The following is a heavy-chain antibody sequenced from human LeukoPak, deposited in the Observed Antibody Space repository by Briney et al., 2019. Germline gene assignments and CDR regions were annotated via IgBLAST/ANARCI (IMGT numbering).Heavy chain of an antibody. D-gene: IGHD1-26*01. Sequence: SQTLSLTCAISGDSVSSSRAAWNWIRQSPSRGLEWLGRTYYKSKWSSDYAVSVKSRITINPDTSKNQFSLHLNSVTPEDTAVYYCTGGVRSSGSYAFDSWGQGILVTVSS. CDR1: GDSVSSSRAA. J-gene: IGHJ5*01. V-gene: IGHV6-1*01. CDR3: TGGVRSSGSYAFDS. CDR2: TYYKSKWSS.